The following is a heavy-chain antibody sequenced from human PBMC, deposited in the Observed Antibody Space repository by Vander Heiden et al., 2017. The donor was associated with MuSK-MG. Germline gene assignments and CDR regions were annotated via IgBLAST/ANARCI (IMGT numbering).Heavy chain of an antibody. J-gene: IGHJ4*02. CDR1: GFTFDDYA. V-gene: IGHV3-9*01. CDR3: AKDMYDILTGYYGDFDY. Sequence: EVQLVESGGALVQPGRSLRLSCAASGFTFDDYAMHWVRQAPGKGLEWVSGISWNSGSIGYADSVKGRFTISRDNAKNSLYLQMNSLRAEDTALYYCAKDMYDILTGYYGDFDYWGQGTLVTVSS. D-gene: IGHD3-9*01. CDR2: ISWNSGSI.